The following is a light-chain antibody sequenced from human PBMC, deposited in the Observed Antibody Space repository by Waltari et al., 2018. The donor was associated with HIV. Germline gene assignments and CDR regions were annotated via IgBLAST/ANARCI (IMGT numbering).Light chain of an antibody. V-gene: IGKV3-15*01. Sequence: EIVLTQSPGTLSLSPGERATLSCRTSQSVSSSHFAWYQQKPGQVPRLLIYGASSRASDIPARFTGSGSGTEFTLTISSLQSEDFAVYYCQQYKSWLFGQGTKVEIK. J-gene: IGKJ1*01. CDR3: QQYKSWL. CDR1: QSVSSSH. CDR2: GAS.